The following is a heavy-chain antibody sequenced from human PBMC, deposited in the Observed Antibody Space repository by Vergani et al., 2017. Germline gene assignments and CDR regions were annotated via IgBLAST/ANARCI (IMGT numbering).Heavy chain of an antibody. CDR2: IYYSGST. CDR3: ARHGSSGYYKYFQH. CDR1: GASIRSSNYY. V-gene: IGHV4-39*01. Sequence: QLQLQESGPGLVKPSATLSLTCSVSGASIRSSNYYWGWIRQPTGKGLEWIASIYYSGSTYYNPSLKSRVTISVDTSKNQFSLKLSSVTAADTAVYYCARHGSSGYYKYFQHWGQGTLVTVSS. J-gene: IGHJ1*01. D-gene: IGHD3-22*01.